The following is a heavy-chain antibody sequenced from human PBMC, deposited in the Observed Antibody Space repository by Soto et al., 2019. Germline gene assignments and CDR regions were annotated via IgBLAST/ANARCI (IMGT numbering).Heavy chain of an antibody. CDR1: GFTFSSYS. J-gene: IGHJ3*02. Sequence: GGSLRLSCAASGFTFSSYSMNWVRQAPGKGLEWVSSISSSSSYIYYADSVKGRFTISRDNAKNSLYLQMNSLRAEDTAVYYCATDWSNDAFEIWGQGTMVTVSS. V-gene: IGHV3-21*01. CDR3: ATDWSNDAFEI. CDR2: ISSSSSYI. D-gene: IGHD3-9*01.